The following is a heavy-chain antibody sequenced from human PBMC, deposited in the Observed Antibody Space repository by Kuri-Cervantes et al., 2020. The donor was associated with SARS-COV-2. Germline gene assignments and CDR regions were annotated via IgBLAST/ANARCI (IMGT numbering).Heavy chain of an antibody. CDR2: VRGKANNYAT. CDR1: GFTFDDYG. CDR3: TTLIDY. Sequence: ETLSLTCAASGFTFDDYGMSWVRQAPGKGLEWVGRVRGKANNYATAYAASVKGRFTISRDDSKNMAYLQMNSLKTEDTAVYYCTTLIDYWGQGALVTVSS. V-gene: IGHV3-73*01. J-gene: IGHJ4*02.